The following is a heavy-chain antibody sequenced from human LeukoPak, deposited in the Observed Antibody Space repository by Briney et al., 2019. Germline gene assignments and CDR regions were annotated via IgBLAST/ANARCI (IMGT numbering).Heavy chain of an antibody. CDR3: ARDPTASWETAFDI. CDR1: GFTFSNYN. J-gene: IGHJ3*02. D-gene: IGHD1-26*01. CDR2: ISSGTSYI. Sequence: GGSLRLSCAASGFTFSNYNMNWVRQAPGKGLEWVSSISSGTSYIYYADSVKGRFTISRDNAKNSLYLQMNSLRAEDTAVYYCARDPTASWETAFDIWGQGTMVTVSS. V-gene: IGHV3-21*01.